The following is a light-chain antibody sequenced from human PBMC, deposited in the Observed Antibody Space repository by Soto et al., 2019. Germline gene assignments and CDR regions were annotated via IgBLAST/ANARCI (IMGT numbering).Light chain of an antibody. Sequence: QSALTQPASVSGSPGQSITISCSGTRSDIGSYNYVAWYQQFPGKTPKILIYGVSNRPSGVSSRFSGSKSGNTASLTISGLQAEDEADYYCLSYTGSSTSYVFGSGTNVTVL. CDR1: RSDIGSYNY. V-gene: IGLV2-14*01. J-gene: IGLJ1*01. CDR3: LSYTGSSTSYV. CDR2: GVS.